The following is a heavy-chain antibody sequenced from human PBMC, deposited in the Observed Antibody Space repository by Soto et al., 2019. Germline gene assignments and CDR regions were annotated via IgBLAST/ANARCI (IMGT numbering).Heavy chain of an antibody. CDR2: IYPGDSDT. CDR1: GYSFTSYW. CDR3: ARHDSLYYDFWSGKADAFDI. Sequence: GESLKISCKGSGYSFTSYWIGWVRQMPGKGLEWMGIIYPGDSDTRYSPSFQGQVTISADKSISTAYLQWSSLKASDTAMYYCARHDSLYYDFWSGKADAFDIWGQGTMVTVSS. V-gene: IGHV5-51*01. J-gene: IGHJ3*02. D-gene: IGHD3-3*01.